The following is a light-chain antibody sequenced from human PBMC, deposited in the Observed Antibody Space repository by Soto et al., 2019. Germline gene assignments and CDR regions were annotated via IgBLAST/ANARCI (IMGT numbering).Light chain of an antibody. CDR3: AAWAESLNVLYV. J-gene: IGLJ1*01. CDR2: NNN. V-gene: IGLV1-44*01. Sequence: QSALTQPPSASATPGQRVTISCSGSRSNIGTNAVNWYQQLPGTAPRLLIYNNNQRPSGVPDRFSGSKSGTSASLAISGLQSDDEATCFCAAWAESLNVLYVFGTGTKLTVL. CDR1: RSNIGTNA.